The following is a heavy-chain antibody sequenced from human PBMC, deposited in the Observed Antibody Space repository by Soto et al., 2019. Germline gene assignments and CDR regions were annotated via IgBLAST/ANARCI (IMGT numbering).Heavy chain of an antibody. CDR1: GYIFTAYW. Sequence: GESLKISCKGSGYIFTAYWIGWVRQMPGKGLEWMGIIHGDDSNSRYGPSFQGQVTISRDNSKNTLLLQMNSLGAEDTAVYYCAKDRNKYSSSLRGRYFDYWGQGIGVTVSS. V-gene: IGHV5-51*01. J-gene: IGHJ4*02. CDR2: IHGDDSNS. D-gene: IGHD4-4*01. CDR3: AKDRNKYSSSLRGRYFDY.